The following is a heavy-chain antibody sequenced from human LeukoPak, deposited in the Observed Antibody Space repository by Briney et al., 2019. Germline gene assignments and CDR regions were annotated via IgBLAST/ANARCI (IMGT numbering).Heavy chain of an antibody. Sequence: PSETLSLTCSVSGGSITSSSHYWGWIRQPPGKGLEWIGSISYGGSTYYNPSLKSRVTISEDTSKNQFSLKLSSVTAADTAVYYCARQPGGIALAEFDYWGRGTLVTVSS. CDR1: GGSITSSSHY. CDR2: ISYGGST. V-gene: IGHV4-39*01. J-gene: IGHJ4*02. CDR3: ARQPGGIALAEFDY. D-gene: IGHD6-19*01.